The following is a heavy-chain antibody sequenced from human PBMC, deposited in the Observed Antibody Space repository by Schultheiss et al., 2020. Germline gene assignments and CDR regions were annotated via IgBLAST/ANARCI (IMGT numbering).Heavy chain of an antibody. CDR3: ARGGRVVRGVVDP. Sequence: GESLKISCAASGFTFSSYGMHWVRQAPGKGLEWVAVISYDGSNKYYVDSVKGRFTISRDNAKNSLYLQMNSLRAEDTAVYYCARGGRVVRGVVDPWGQGTLVTVSS. J-gene: IGHJ5*02. CDR2: ISYDGSNK. D-gene: IGHD3-10*01. CDR1: GFTFSSYG. V-gene: IGHV3-30*03.